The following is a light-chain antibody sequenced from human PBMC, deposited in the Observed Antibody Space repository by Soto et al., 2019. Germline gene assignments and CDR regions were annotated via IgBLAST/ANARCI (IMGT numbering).Light chain of an antibody. J-gene: IGKJ1*01. CDR1: QSVSKNY. Sequence: EIGLSQSPGSLSLTAGERVTLSCRASQSVSKNYLGWYQQKPGQAPRLLIYGASNRANGIPDRFSGSGSGTDFTLTISRLEPEDFAVYYCQQYGSSGTFGQGTKVDIK. V-gene: IGKV3-20*01. CDR3: QQYGSSGT. CDR2: GAS.